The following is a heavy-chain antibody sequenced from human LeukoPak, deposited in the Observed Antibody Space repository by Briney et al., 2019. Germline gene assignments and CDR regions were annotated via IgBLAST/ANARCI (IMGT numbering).Heavy chain of an antibody. D-gene: IGHD6-13*01. Sequence: SETLSLTCTVSGGSISSYYWSWIRQPPGKGLEWIGYIYYSGSTNYNPSLKSRVTISVDTSKNQFSLKLSSVTAADTAVYYCARGRYSSSWNDYWGQGTLVTVSS. J-gene: IGHJ4*02. V-gene: IGHV4-59*08. CDR1: GGSISSYY. CDR3: ARGRYSSSWNDY. CDR2: IYYSGST.